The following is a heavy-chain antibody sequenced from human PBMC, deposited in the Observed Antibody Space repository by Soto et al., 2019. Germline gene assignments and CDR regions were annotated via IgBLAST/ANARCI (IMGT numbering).Heavy chain of an antibody. CDR1: GFTFSKAW. V-gene: IGHV3-15*01. D-gene: IGHD3-10*01. Sequence: EVQVVESGGGLVKPGGSLRLSCAASGFTFSKAWMNWVRQAPGKGLEWVGRIKSKTDGGTMYYAAHVRGRFTMSTDDSKNKLLREMNNLDTEDTAVYYGSTDSGGGWAASIDYWGEGTLVPVSS. CDR3: STDSGGGWAASIDY. J-gene: IGHJ4*02. CDR2: IKSKTDGGTM.